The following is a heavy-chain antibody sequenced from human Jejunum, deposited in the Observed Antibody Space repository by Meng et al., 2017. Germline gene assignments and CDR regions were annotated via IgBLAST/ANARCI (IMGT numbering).Heavy chain of an antibody. CDR2: ISSSGNTR. CDR1: GFTFTNFE. V-gene: IGHV3-48*03. Sequence: GESLKISCAASGFTFTNFEINWVRQAPGKGLEWVSYISSSGNTRYYADSVKGRFTISRDNAKNSVFLQMNSLRAEDTAVYYCTRVTYCTPEICYSRYYFDSWGQGTLVTVSS. CDR3: TRVTYCTPEICYSRYYFDS. D-gene: IGHD2-8*01. J-gene: IGHJ4*02.